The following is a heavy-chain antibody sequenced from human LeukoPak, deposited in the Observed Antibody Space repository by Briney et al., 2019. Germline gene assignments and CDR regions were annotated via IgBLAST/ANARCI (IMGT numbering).Heavy chain of an antibody. V-gene: IGHV3-23*01. D-gene: IGHD3-3*01. Sequence: PGGSLRLSCAASGFTFSSYAMSWVRQAPGKGLEWVSAISGSGGSTYYADSVKGRFTISRDNSKNTLYLQMNSLRAEDTAVYYCAKDRKYYDFWSGLMDVWGKGTTVTVSS. CDR1: GFTFSSYA. CDR3: AKDRKYYDFWSGLMDV. CDR2: ISGSGGST. J-gene: IGHJ6*04.